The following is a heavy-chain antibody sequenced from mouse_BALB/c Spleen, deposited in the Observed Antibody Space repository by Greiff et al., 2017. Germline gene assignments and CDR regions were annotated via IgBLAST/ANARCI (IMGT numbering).Heavy chain of an antibody. D-gene: IGHD1-1*01. V-gene: IGHV5-9*03. CDR3: ARCYYGSSYFDY. Sequence: EVHLVESGGGLVKPGGSLKLSCAASGFTFSSYTMSWVRQTPEKRLEWVATISSGGGNTYYPDSVKGRFTISRDNAKNNLYLQMSSLRSEDTALYYCARCYYGSSYFDYWGQGTTLTVSS. CDR1: GFTFSSYT. J-gene: IGHJ2*01. CDR2: ISSGGGNT.